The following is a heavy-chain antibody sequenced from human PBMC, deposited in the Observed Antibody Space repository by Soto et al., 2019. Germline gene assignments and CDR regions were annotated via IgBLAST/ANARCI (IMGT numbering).Heavy chain of an antibody. CDR3: AKDLHIAATDY. CDR1: GVSFSNYW. CDR2: IKGDGSET. J-gene: IGHJ4*02. V-gene: IGHV3-74*01. D-gene: IGHD6-13*01. Sequence: PXGSLRLSCAASGVSFSNYWMHWVRQAPGKGLVWVSRIKGDGSETNYADSVKGRFTISRDNAKNTLYLQMNSLRAEDTAVYYCAKDLHIAATDYSGQGTLVTVSS.